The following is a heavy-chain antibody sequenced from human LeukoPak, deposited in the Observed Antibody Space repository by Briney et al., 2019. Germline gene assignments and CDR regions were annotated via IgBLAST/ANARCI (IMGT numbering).Heavy chain of an antibody. Sequence: SETPSLTCTVSGVSINTYFWSWIRQPPGKGLEWIGYVYYNGITNYNPSLKSRVSISLDTSKNQFSLRLNSVTAAETAVYYCVSQLGGTTFHWGQGTLVTVSS. D-gene: IGHD1/OR15-1a*01. J-gene: IGHJ4*02. CDR3: VSQLGGTTFH. V-gene: IGHV4-59*01. CDR1: GVSINTYF. CDR2: VYYNGIT.